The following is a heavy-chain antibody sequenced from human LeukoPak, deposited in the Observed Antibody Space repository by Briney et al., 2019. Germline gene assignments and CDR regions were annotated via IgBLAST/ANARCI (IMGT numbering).Heavy chain of an antibody. CDR2: IKQDGNEK. V-gene: IGHV3-7*03. CDR1: GFTFTSHW. CDR3: TTRWGVVGTAPADY. D-gene: IGHD1-26*01. J-gene: IGHJ4*02. Sequence: GGSLRLSCGASGFTFTSHWMSWVRQAPGKGLEWVANIKQDGNEKYYVESVKGRFIISRDNAKNSLYLQMNSLKTEDTAVYYCTTRWGVVGTAPADYWGQGTLVTVSS.